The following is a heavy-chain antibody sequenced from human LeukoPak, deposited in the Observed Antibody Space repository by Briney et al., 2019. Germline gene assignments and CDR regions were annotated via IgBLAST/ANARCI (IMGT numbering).Heavy chain of an antibody. Sequence: ASVKVSCKASGYTFTNYGISWVRQAPGQGLEWMGWISAYNGNTNYAQKLQGRVTMTTGTSTSTAYMELRSLRSDDTAVYYCARGGYCSSTSCHNWFDPWGQGTLVTVSS. D-gene: IGHD2-2*01. CDR3: ARGGYCSSTSCHNWFDP. V-gene: IGHV1-18*01. CDR2: ISAYNGNT. J-gene: IGHJ5*02. CDR1: GYTFTNYG.